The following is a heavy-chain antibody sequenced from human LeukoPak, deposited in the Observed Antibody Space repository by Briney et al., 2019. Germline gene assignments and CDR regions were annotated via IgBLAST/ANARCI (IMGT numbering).Heavy chain of an antibody. D-gene: IGHD3-10*01. CDR3: AKDHGRDYYGSGRYDY. Sequence: GGSLRLSCAVSGFTFSVYGMSWVRQAPGTGLEWVSAITGSGGRTYYADSVKGRFTISRDNSKNTLYLQMNSLRAEGMAVYYCAKDHGRDYYGSGRYDYWGQGTLVTVSS. J-gene: IGHJ4*02. V-gene: IGHV3-23*01. CDR1: GFTFSVYG. CDR2: ITGSGGRT.